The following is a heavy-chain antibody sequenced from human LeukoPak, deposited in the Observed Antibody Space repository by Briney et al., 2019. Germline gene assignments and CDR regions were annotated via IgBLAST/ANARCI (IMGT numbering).Heavy chain of an antibody. CDR1: GFTFSNYA. D-gene: IGHD1-1*01. J-gene: IGHJ4*02. CDR3: ARGDGDDNWLIDY. CDR2: ISSSSSNI. V-gene: IGHV3-48*04. Sequence: KPGGSLRLSCAASGFTFSNYAMNWVRQAPGKGLEWISYISSSSSNIQYADSVKGRFTISRDNARNSLYLQMNNLRAEDTAVYHCARGDGDDNWLIDYWGQGTLVTVSS.